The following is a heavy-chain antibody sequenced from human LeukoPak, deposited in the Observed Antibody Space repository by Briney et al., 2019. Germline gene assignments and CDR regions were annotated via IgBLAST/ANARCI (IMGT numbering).Heavy chain of an antibody. V-gene: IGHV1-18*01. D-gene: IGHD3-22*01. CDR2: ISAYNGNT. CDR1: GYTFTSYG. CDR3: ARDNYDSSGRASGGFDP. J-gene: IGHJ5*02. Sequence: GASVKVSCKASGYTFTSYGISWVRQAPGQGLEWMGWISAYNGNTNYAQKLQGRVTMTTDTSTSTAYMELRSLRSDDTAVYYCARDNYDSSGRASGGFDPWGQGTLVTVSS.